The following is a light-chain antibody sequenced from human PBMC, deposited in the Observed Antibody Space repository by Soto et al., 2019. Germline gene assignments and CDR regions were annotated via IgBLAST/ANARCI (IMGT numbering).Light chain of an antibody. V-gene: IGKV1-5*01. CDR2: AAS. J-gene: IGKJ1*01. Sequence: IQMTQSPSTLFASLGDRVNITCRASQSISSSLAWCQQKPGKAPRLLLYAASSLESGVPSSFSVSGAGTEATITFSCLKTDDSVTFDGQQLNTYPEAFRQRTNVDI. CDR1: QSISSS. CDR3: QQLNTYPEA.